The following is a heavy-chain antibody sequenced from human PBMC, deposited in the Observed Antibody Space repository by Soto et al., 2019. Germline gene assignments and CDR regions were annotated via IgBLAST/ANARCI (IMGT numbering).Heavy chain of an antibody. J-gene: IGHJ6*02. CDR1: VFTFSSYG. CDR2: IWYDGNTK. D-gene: IGHD6-19*01. CDR3: ARPLVAPVAGPYYYGMDV. V-gene: IGHV3-33*01. Sequence: PGWSLRRSCTSSVFTFSSYGFNWVRQAPGKGLEWVAVIWYDGNTKYYADSVKGRFTISRDNLRSTVYLQMNSLTAEDTAVYYCARPLVAPVAGPYYYGMDVWGQGTTVTVSS.